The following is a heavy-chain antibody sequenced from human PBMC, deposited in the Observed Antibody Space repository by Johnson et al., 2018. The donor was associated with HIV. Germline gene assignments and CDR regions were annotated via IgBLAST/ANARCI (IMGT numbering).Heavy chain of an antibody. D-gene: IGHD2-21*01. Sequence: QVQLVESGGGVVQLGRSLRLSCAAAGFSFSAYAMHWVRQAPGKGLEWVAVISYDGSNKYYAAPVKARFTIPRDNPQHTFYLQMNSLKTGDTAVYYCALSYSLDAFEVWGQGTMVTVSS. CDR3: ALSYSLDAFEV. CDR2: ISYDGSNK. J-gene: IGHJ3*01. CDR1: GFSFSAYA. V-gene: IGHV3-30-3*01.